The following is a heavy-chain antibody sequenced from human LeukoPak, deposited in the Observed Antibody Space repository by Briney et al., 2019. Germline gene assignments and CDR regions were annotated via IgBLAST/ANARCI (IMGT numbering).Heavy chain of an antibody. CDR1: GFTFSNAW. J-gene: IGHJ3*02. V-gene: IGHV3-74*01. D-gene: IGHD1-26*01. CDR2: ISTDGSST. CDR3: AKLSGSYYEAGAFDI. Sequence: PGGSLRLSCAASGFTFSNAWMSWVRQAPGKGLVWVSRISTDGSSTTYADSVKGRFTISRDNAKNTLYLQMNSLRAEDTAVYYCAKLSGSYYEAGAFDIWGQGTMVTVSS.